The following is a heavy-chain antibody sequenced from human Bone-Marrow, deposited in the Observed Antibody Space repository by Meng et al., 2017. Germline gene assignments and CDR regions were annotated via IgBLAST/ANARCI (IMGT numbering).Heavy chain of an antibody. CDR1: GGIFSNYV. CDR2: INAVFGTT. V-gene: IGHV1-69*05. D-gene: IGHD2-2*01. Sequence: VKVSCKALGGIFSNYVIGWVRQAPGQGLEWMGGINAVFGTTNYAQKFQGRVTITTDESTSTVYMELTRLTSEDTAVYFCARKAGNCISTACYSLDYWGQGTLVTVSS. CDR3: ARKAGNCISTACYSLDY. J-gene: IGHJ4*02.